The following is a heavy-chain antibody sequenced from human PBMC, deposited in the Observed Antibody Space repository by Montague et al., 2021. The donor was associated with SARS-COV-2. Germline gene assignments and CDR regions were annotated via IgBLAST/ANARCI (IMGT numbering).Heavy chain of an antibody. J-gene: IGHJ5*02. Sequence: TLSLTCTVSRGSISSGGNYWSWIRQHPVKGLEWIGYSYYSGSTYYNPSLKSRVSISVDTSKNQFSLKLSSVTAADTAVYYCARGRRYSSTWYGAFDPWGQRRQVTVSS. CDR3: ARGRRYSSTWYGAFDP. V-gene: IGHV4-31*03. CDR2: SYYSGST. CDR1: RGSISSGGNY. D-gene: IGHD6-13*01.